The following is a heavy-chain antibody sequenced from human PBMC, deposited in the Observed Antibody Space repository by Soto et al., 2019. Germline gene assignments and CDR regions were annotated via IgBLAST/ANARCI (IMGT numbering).Heavy chain of an antibody. V-gene: IGHV4-59*01. J-gene: IGHJ6*02. CDR2: IYYSGST. CDR3: ASVNTLSSFKCSGDYYYGKDV. CDR1: GGSISSYY. D-gene: IGHD2-2*01. Sequence: SETLSLPCTVSGGSISSYYWSWFRQPPGKGLEWIGYIYYSGSTNYNPSLKSRVTISVDTTKNQFSLKLSSVTAAHTAVYYWASVNTLSSFKCSGDYYYGKDVWGQGTTVPVS.